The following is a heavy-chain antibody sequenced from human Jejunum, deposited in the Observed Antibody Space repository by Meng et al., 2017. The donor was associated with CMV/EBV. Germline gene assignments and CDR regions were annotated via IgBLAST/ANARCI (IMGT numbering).Heavy chain of an antibody. J-gene: IGHJ3*01. Sequence: CVASGFTFSSHGIAWVRQAPGKGLEWVSSISGFSTYIYYADSVKGRFNISRDNTKNSVYLQMNNLRAEDTAVYYCAAYIKDAFDLWGQGTMGTVSS. CDR1: GFTFSSHG. D-gene: IGHD2-21*01. CDR2: ISGFSTYI. CDR3: AAYIKDAFDL. V-gene: IGHV3-21*06.